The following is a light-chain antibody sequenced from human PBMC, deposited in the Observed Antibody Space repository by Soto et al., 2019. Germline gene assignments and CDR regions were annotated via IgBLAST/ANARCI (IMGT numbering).Light chain of an antibody. Sequence: DIVMTQSPDSLTVSLGERATINCKSSQSLLYSSNNKNSLAWYQQKPGQPPKLLIYWASTRESGVPDRFSGSGSGTDFTLTISSLQAEDVAVYYCHQYYSSPSTFGQGTKLEIK. V-gene: IGKV4-1*01. CDR1: QSLLYSSNNKNS. J-gene: IGKJ2*02. CDR2: WAS. CDR3: HQYYSSPST.